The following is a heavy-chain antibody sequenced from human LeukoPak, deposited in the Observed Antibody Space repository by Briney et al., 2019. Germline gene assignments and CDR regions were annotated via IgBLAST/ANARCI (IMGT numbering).Heavy chain of an antibody. Sequence: SQTLSLTCTVSGGSISSGSYYWSWIRQPAGKGLEWIGRIYTSGSTNYNPSLKSRVTISVDTSKNQFSLKLSSVTAADTAVYYCARELLYSSSWYDPFDYWGQGTLVTVSS. CDR1: GGSISSGSYY. CDR2: IYTSGST. V-gene: IGHV4-61*02. J-gene: IGHJ4*02. D-gene: IGHD6-13*01. CDR3: ARELLYSSSWYDPFDY.